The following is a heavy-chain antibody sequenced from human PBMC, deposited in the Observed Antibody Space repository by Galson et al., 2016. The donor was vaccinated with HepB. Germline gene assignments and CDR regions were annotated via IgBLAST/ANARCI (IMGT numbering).Heavy chain of an antibody. CDR3: ARDRGGSWLEGNFAY. CDR2: IIPVFGVA. D-gene: IGHD6-13*01. CDR1: GGSFSNYA. Sequence: SVKVSCKASGGSFSNYAFSWVRQAPGQGLEWMGGIIPVFGVANYAQKFQKRVTISADESTSTVYMELSSLGTDDTAVFYCARDRGGSWLEGNFAYWGQGTLVTVSA. J-gene: IGHJ4*02. V-gene: IGHV1-69*13.